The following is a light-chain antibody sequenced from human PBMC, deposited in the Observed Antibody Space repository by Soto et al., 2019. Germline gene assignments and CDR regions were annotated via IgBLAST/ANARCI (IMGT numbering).Light chain of an antibody. V-gene: IGKV3-15*01. CDR3: QQSNDWPLT. J-gene: IGKJ1*01. Sequence: EILMTQSPVNLSVSPGERATLSCRASKSVSSTLAWYQQKPGQAPSLLIYGAFTRATGIPARFSGTGSGTAFAPTISSLQYADFALYYCQQSNDWPLTFGQGTKVEI. CDR2: GAF. CDR1: KSVSST.